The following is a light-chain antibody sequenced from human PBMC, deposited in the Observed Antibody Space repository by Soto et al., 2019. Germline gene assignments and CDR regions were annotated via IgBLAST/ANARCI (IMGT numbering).Light chain of an antibody. CDR2: DAS. CDR1: QGITSW. CDR3: QQANSFPLT. Sequence: DIQMTQSPSSVTAAVGDSGTISCRASQGITSWLIWYQQNPGKAPNVLIYDASSLQSGVPPRFSGSGSGTDFTLTIRSLQPEDFATYFCQQANSFPLTVGGGTKVDIK. J-gene: IGKJ4*01. V-gene: IGKV1D-12*01.